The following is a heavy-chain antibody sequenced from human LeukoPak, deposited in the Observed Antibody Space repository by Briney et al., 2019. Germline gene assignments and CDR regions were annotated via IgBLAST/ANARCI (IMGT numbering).Heavy chain of an antibody. Sequence: GGSLRLSCAASGFTFSDHFLDWVRQAPGKGLEWVAVISYDGSNKYYADSVKGRFTISRDNSKNTLYLQMNSLRAEDTAVYYCARGSSGGFDPWGQGTLVTVSS. CDR2: ISYDGSNK. V-gene: IGHV3-30*01. CDR1: GFTFSDHF. CDR3: ARGSSGGFDP. J-gene: IGHJ5*02.